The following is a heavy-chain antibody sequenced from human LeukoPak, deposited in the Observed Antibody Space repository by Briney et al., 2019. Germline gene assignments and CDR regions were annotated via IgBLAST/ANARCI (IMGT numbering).Heavy chain of an antibody. V-gene: IGHV4-59*01. CDR3: ARDQLWCGYPTDAFDI. CDR2: IYYSGST. D-gene: IGHD3-3*01. Sequence: SETLSLTCTVSGGSISSYYWSWIRQPPGKGLEWIGYIYYSGSTNYNPSLKSRVTISVDTSKNQFSLKLSSVTAADTAVYYCARDQLWCGYPTDAFDIWGQGTMVTVSS. CDR1: GGSISSYY. J-gene: IGHJ3*02.